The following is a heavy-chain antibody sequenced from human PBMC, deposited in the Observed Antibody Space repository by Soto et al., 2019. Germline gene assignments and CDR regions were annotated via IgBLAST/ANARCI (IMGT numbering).Heavy chain of an antibody. Sequence: GASVKVSCKASGYTFTNYGISWVRQAPGQGLEWMGWISAYNGNTNYAQNLQGRVTMTTDTSTSTAYMELRSLRSDDTAVYYCARVDGLRFLEWFIWGQGALVLGSS. CDR3: ARVDGLRFLEWFI. D-gene: IGHD3-3*01. CDR2: ISAYNGNT. CDR1: GYTFTNYG. V-gene: IGHV1-18*04. J-gene: IGHJ1*01.